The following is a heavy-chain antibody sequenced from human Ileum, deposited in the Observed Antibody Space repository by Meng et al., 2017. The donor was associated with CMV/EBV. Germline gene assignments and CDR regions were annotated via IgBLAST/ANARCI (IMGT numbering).Heavy chain of an antibody. V-gene: IGHV6-1*01. J-gene: IGHJ1*01. CDR2: TYYRSKWYT. Sequence: SQTLSLTCAISGDSVSGNNVAWNWIRLSPSTGLEWLGKTYYRSKWYTDYAVSVRSRLIINPDTSKNQFSLQLSSVTPEDSAVYYCARQYDNKLPHWGQGTLVTVSS. CDR3: ARQYDNKLPH. D-gene: IGHD3-22*01. CDR1: GDSVSGNNVA.